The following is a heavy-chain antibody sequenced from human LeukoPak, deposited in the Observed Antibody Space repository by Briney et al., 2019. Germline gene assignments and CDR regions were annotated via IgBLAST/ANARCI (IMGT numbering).Heavy chain of an antibody. CDR1: GFTFSSYS. V-gene: IGHV3-21*04. D-gene: IGHD3-3*01. Sequence: GGSLRLSCAASGFTFSSYSMNWVRQAPGKGLEWVSSISSSSSYIYYADSVKGRFTISRDNAKNSLYLQMNSLRAEDTAVYYCARDSAITIFGVAPSSAFDIWGQGTMVTVSS. CDR3: ARDSAITIFGVAPSSAFDI. J-gene: IGHJ3*02. CDR2: ISSSSSYI.